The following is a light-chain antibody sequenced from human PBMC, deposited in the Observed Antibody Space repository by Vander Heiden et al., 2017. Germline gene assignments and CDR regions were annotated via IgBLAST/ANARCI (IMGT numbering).Light chain of an antibody. Sequence: DIVMTQSPLSLPVTPGEPASISCRSSQSLLHSNGYNYLDWYLQKPGQSPQLLIYLGSNRASGVPDRFSGSGSGTDFTLKSSRVEAEDVRVYYCMQALQTLLTFGGGTKVEIK. V-gene: IGKV2-28*01. J-gene: IGKJ4*01. CDR1: QSLLHSNGYNY. CDR2: LGS. CDR3: MQALQTLLT.